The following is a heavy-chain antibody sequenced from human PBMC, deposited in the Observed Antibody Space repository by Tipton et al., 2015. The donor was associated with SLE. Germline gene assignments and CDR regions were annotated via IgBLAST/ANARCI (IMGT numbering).Heavy chain of an antibody. Sequence: TLSLTCTVSGGSISSHYWSWIRQPPGKRLEGIGHVHSSGSTFYNPSLKSRVSISMDTSKNQVSLRMTSVTAADPAVYYCATSGYDFLSWFDPWGQGTPVTVSS. CDR3: ATSGYDFLSWFDP. CDR2: VHSSGST. J-gene: IGHJ5*02. D-gene: IGHD5-12*01. CDR1: GGSISSHY. V-gene: IGHV4-59*11.